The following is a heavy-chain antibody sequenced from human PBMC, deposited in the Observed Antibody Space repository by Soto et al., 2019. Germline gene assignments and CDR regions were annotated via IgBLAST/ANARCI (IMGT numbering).Heavy chain of an antibody. CDR1: GGSISSYY. V-gene: IGHV4-59*01. CDR3: ARVRCSGGSCYSLFDY. D-gene: IGHD2-15*01. CDR2: IYYSGST. Sequence: SETLSLTCTVSGGSISSYYWSWIRQPPGKGLEWIGYIYYSGSTNYNPSLKSRVTISVDTSKNQFSLKLSSVTAADTAVYYCARVRCSGGSCYSLFDYWGQGTLVTVSS. J-gene: IGHJ4*02.